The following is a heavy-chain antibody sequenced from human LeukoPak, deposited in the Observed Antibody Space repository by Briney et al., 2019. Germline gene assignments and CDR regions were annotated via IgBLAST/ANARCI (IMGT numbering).Heavy chain of an antibody. V-gene: IGHV3-30*04. CDR1: GFTFSSYA. J-gene: IGHJ4*02. CDR3: ARDGYDSGGYLDY. CDR2: ISYDGSNK. Sequence: PGGSLRLSCAASGFTFSSYAMHWVRQAPGKGLEWVAVISYDGSNKYYADSVKGRFTISRDNSKNTLYLQMNSLGAEDTAVYYCARDGYDSGGYLDYWGQGTLVTVSS. D-gene: IGHD3-22*01.